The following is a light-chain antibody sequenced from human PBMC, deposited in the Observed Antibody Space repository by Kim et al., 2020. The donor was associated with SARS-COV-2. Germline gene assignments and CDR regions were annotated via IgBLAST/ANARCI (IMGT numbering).Light chain of an antibody. CDR1: QNIGGD. CDR3: QQSWSTPQT. Sequence: ASVGDRVISTCRASQNIGGDSNWYQQKPAKAPKLLIYTASTLQSGVPSRFRGSGSGTDCPLTITSLQPEDFATYYCQQSWSTPQTFGQGTKVDIK. V-gene: IGKV1-39*01. CDR2: TAS. J-gene: IGKJ2*01.